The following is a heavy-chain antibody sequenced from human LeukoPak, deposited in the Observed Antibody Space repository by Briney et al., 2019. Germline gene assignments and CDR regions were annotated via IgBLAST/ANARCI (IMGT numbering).Heavy chain of an antibody. CDR2: ISGSGGGT. CDR3: AKDLGRYRNNFFDY. Sequence: GGSLRLSCAASGFTFSSIAMSWVRQAPDKGLEWVSTISGSGGGTYYADSVKGRFTISRDDSKSTLYLQMNSLRADDTAVYYCAKDLGRYRNNFFDYWGQGNLVTVSS. J-gene: IGHJ4*02. D-gene: IGHD1-26*01. CDR1: GFTFSSIA. V-gene: IGHV3-23*01.